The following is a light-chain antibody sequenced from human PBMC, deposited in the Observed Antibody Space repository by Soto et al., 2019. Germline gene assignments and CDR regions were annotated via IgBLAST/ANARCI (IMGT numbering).Light chain of an antibody. CDR2: GAS. V-gene: IGKV1-9*01. CDR3: QQLNSYPLIT. J-gene: IGKJ5*01. CDR1: QGISPY. Sequence: DIQLTQSPSFLSASVGDTVTITCRASQGISPYLAWYQQKPGKAPKLLIYGASTLQSGVPSRFSGSGSGTDFTLTFNSLQPEDFATYYCQQLNSYPLITFGQGTRLEMK.